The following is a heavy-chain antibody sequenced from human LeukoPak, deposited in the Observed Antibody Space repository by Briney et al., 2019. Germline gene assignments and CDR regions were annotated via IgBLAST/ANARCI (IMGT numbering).Heavy chain of an antibody. CDR2: ITWNGAST. D-gene: IGHD4-17*01. CDR1: GFTFDDYG. V-gene: IGHV3-20*04. CDR3: AREYGDYSSYFHL. Sequence: GGSLRLSCAASGFTFDDYGMSWVRQAPGKGLEWVTGITWNGASTGFADSVKGRFTISRDNAKNSLYLGMSSLRAEDTALYYCAREYGDYSSYFHLWGRGTLVTVSS. J-gene: IGHJ2*01.